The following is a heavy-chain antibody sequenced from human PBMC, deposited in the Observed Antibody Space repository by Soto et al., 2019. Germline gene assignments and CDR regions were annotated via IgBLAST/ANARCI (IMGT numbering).Heavy chain of an antibody. Sequence: QVQLQESGPGMVKPSQTLSLTCTVSGDSIGTGGYYWDWIRQHPGKGPEWLGYIHYSRNTYYNPSLKSRLTISLDTSKNQFSLHLSSVTAADTAVYYCATNHDDISGRTPLLFDTWGQGTLVTVAS. J-gene: IGHJ4*02. V-gene: IGHV4-31*03. CDR2: IHYSRNT. D-gene: IGHD3-22*01. CDR1: GDSIGTGGYY. CDR3: ATNHDDISGRTPLLFDT.